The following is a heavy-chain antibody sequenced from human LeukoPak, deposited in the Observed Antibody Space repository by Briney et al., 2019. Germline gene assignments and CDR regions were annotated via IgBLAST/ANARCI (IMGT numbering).Heavy chain of an antibody. Sequence: GGSLRLSCAASGFTFSSYTMNWVRQAPGKGLEWVSSISSRGSDIYYADSVKGRFTISRDNAKNSLYLQMNSLRAEDTAVYYCARSDYGSSCAYWGQGTLVTVSS. CDR2: ISSRGSDI. V-gene: IGHV3-21*01. J-gene: IGHJ4*02. CDR3: ARSDYGSSCAY. D-gene: IGHD4-17*01. CDR1: GFTFSSYT.